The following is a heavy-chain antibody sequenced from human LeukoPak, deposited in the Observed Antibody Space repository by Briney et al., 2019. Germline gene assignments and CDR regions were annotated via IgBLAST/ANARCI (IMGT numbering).Heavy chain of an antibody. J-gene: IGHJ4*02. CDR1: GFTFSSYG. V-gene: IGHV3-33*01. Sequence: GRSLRLSCAASGFTFSSYGMHWVRQAPGKGLERVAVIWYDGSNKYYADSVKGRFTISRDNSKNTLYLQMNSLRAEDTAVYYCARSESSWYQPRFDYWGQGTLVTVSS. D-gene: IGHD6-13*01. CDR2: IWYDGSNK. CDR3: ARSESSWYQPRFDY.